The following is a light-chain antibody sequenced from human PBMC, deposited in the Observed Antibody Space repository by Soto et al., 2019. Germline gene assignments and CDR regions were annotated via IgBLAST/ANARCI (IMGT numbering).Light chain of an antibody. CDR2: RNN. V-gene: IGLV1-47*01. CDR3: AAWDDSLKV. CDR1: SSNIGSNY. Sequence: QLVLTQPPSASGTPGQRVTISCSGSSSNIGSNYVYWYQQLPGTAPKLLIYRNNQRPSGVPDRFSGSKSGTSASLAISGLRSEDEADYYCAAWDDSLKVFGTGTKVTAL. J-gene: IGLJ1*01.